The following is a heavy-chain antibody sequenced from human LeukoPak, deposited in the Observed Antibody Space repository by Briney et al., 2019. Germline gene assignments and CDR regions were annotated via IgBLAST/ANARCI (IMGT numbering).Heavy chain of an antibody. CDR1: GGTFSSYA. CDR3: ARDGGYCGGDCYSRYFQH. J-gene: IGHJ1*01. CDR2: IIPIFGTA. Sequence: SVKVSCKASGGTFSSYAISWVRQAPGQGLEWMGGIIPIFGTANYAQKFQGRVTVTADESTSTAYMELSSLRSEDTAVYYCARDGGYCGGDCYSRYFQHWGQGTLVTVSS. V-gene: IGHV1-69*13. D-gene: IGHD2-21*02.